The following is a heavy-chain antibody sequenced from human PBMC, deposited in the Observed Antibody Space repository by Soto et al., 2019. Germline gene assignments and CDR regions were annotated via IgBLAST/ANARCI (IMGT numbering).Heavy chain of an antibody. V-gene: IGHV1-18*04. J-gene: IGHJ6*02. CDR2: ISAYNGNT. CDR3: ASRGSSWYSYYYYYGMDV. Sequence: ASVKVSCKASGYTFTSYGISWVRQAPGQGLEWMGWISAYNGNTNYAQKFQGRVTMTRDTSISTAYMELSRLRSDDTAVYYCASRGSSWYSYYYYYGMDVWGQGTTVTVSS. D-gene: IGHD6-13*01. CDR1: GYTFTSYG.